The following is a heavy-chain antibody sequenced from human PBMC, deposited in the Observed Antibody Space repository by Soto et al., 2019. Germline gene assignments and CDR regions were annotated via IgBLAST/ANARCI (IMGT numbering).Heavy chain of an antibody. Sequence: QVQLVQSGAEVKEPGASVKVSCKASGDTFTSYYMHWVRQAPGQGLEWMGKINPSDGSTKYAEKFRGRVTMTRDTSTSTVYMKLSSLTSEDTAVYYCAREGAVAGTSFDYWGQGTLVTVSS. D-gene: IGHD6-19*01. J-gene: IGHJ4*02. CDR2: INPSDGST. V-gene: IGHV1-46*01. CDR3: AREGAVAGTSFDY. CDR1: GDTFTSYY.